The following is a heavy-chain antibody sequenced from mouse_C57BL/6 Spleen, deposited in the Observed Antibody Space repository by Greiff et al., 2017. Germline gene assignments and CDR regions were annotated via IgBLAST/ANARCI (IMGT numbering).Heavy chain of an antibody. Sequence: VKLQQPGAELVRPGTSVKLSCKASGYTFTSYWMHWVKQRPGQGLEWIGVIDPSDSYTNYNQKFKGKATLTVDTSSSTAYMQLSSLTSEDSAVYYCARGAPYGNDGAMEYWGQGTSVTVSS. J-gene: IGHJ4*01. CDR1: GYTFTSYW. CDR2: IDPSDSYT. D-gene: IGHD2-14*01. CDR3: ARGAPYGNDGAMEY. V-gene: IGHV1-59*01.